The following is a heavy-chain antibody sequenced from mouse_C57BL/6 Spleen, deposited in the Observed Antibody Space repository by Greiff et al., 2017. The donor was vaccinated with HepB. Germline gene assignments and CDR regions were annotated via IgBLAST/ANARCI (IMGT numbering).Heavy chain of an antibody. D-gene: IGHD1-1*01. CDR2: INYDGSST. V-gene: IGHV5-16*01. Sequence: DVMLVVSEGGLVQPGSSMKLSCTASGFTFSDYYMAWVRQVPEKGLEWVANINYDGSSTYYLDSLKSRFIISSDNAKNILYLQMSSLKSEDTATYYCARERDYYGSSYEGYFDVWGTGTTVTVSS. CDR3: ARERDYYGSSYEGYFDV. J-gene: IGHJ1*03. CDR1: GFTFSDYY.